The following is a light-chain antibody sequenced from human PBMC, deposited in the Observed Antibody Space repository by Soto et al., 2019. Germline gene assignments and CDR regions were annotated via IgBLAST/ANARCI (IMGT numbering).Light chain of an antibody. CDR2: GAS. J-gene: IGKJ1*01. V-gene: IGKV3-20*01. CDR1: QTVSSNY. Sequence: EIVLTQSPGTLSLSPWERATVSCWASQTVSSNYLAWYQQKPGQAPRLLIYGASSRATGIPDRFSGSGSGTDFVLTISRLEPEDFAVYYCQQYFKSPWTFGQGTKVDIK. CDR3: QQYFKSPWT.